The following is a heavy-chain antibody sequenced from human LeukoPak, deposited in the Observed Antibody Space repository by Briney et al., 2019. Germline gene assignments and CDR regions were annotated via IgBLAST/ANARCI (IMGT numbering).Heavy chain of an antibody. D-gene: IGHD3-22*01. CDR2: INHRGRN. V-gene: IGHV4-34*01. CDR3: ARQPPYYRNWFAL. CDR1: GGSLSGYY. J-gene: IGHJ5*02. Sequence: SETLSLTCAVYGGSLSGYYWSWIRQPPGKGVEWMGEINHRGRNKYNPSLKSRVNISVDTSKNQFSLKLSSVTAADTAVYYCARQPPYYRNWFALWGQGPLVTVSS.